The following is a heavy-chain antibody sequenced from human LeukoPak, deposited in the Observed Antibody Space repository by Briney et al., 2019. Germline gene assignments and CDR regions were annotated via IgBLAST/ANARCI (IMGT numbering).Heavy chain of an antibody. D-gene: IGHD3-22*01. CDR1: GITLSNYG. V-gene: IGHV3-23*01. CDR2: ISDSGGST. J-gene: IGHJ4*02. CDR3: AKRGVVIRVILVGFHKEAYYFDS. Sequence: GGSLRLSCAVSGITLSNYGMTWVRQAPGKGLEWVAGISDSGGSTNYADSVKGRFTISRDNPKSTLYLQMNSLRAEDTAVYFCAKRGVVIRVILVGFHKEAYYFDSWGQGALVTVSS.